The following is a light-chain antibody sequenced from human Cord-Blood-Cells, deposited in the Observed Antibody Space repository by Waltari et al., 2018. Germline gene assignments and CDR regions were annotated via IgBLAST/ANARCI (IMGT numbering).Light chain of an antibody. V-gene: IGKV3-20*01. CDR3: QQYGSSWT. CDR1: QSVSSSY. J-gene: IGKJ1*01. Sequence: EIVLTQSPGTLSSSPGERATLSCRASQSVSSSYLAWYQQKPGQAPRLLSYGASSRATGIPDRFSGSGSGTDFTLTISRLEPEDFAVYYCQQYGSSWTFGQGTKVEIK. CDR2: GAS.